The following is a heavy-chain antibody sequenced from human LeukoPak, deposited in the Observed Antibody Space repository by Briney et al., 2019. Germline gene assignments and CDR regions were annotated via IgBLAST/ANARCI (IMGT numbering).Heavy chain of an antibody. J-gene: IGHJ4*02. CDR1: GDSIISGDYY. D-gene: IGHD3-10*01. CDR2: IYYSGST. Sequence: SETLSLTCTVSGDSIISGDYYWSWIRQPLGKGLEWIGSIYYSGSTYYNPSLKSRVTISVDTSKNQFSLKLSSVTAADTAVYYCASRGLLWFAEDYWGQGTLVTVSS. CDR3: ASRGLLWFAEDY. V-gene: IGHV4-39*07.